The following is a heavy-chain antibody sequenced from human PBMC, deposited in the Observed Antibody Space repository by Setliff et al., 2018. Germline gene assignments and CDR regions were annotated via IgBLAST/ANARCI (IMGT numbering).Heavy chain of an antibody. CDR2: ISSIGRLI. Sequence: LSLTCTVSGGSVSDSTYYWGWVRQPPGKGLEWISYISSIGRLIHYADSVKGRFTVFRGNAGNSVHLQMNNLRVDDAAIYYCASPPIRQYYMDVWGKGTTVTVSS. CDR3: ASPPIRQYYMDV. D-gene: IGHD3-10*01. J-gene: IGHJ6*04. V-gene: IGHV3-11*01. CDR1: GGSVSDSTYY.